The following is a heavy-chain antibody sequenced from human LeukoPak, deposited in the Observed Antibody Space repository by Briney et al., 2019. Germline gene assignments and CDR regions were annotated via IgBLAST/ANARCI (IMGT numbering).Heavy chain of an antibody. D-gene: IGHD1-26*01. V-gene: IGHV3-23*01. Sequence: GGSLRLSCAASGFIFSSYAMSWVRQAPGKGLECVSTISGSGGNTYYADSVKGQFTISRDNSKNTLYLQMNSLGAEDTAVYYCAKSSGNYAYWGQGTLVTVSS. J-gene: IGHJ4*02. CDR2: ISGSGGNT. CDR1: GFIFSSYA. CDR3: AKSSGNYAY.